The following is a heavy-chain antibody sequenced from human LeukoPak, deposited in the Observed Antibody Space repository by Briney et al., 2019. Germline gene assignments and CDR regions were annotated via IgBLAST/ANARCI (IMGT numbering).Heavy chain of an antibody. D-gene: IGHD3-3*01. Sequence: PGGSLRLSCGASGFTFSSYGMHWVRQAPGKGLEWVALIYYDGSQTHYSDSVKGRFTISRDNSKDTVDLQMNSLRVEETAVYYCARNFIWYFDYWGRCSPVTVSS. CDR1: GFTFSSYG. V-gene: IGHV3-33*01. CDR3: ARNFIWYFDY. CDR2: IYYDGSQT. J-gene: IGHJ2*01.